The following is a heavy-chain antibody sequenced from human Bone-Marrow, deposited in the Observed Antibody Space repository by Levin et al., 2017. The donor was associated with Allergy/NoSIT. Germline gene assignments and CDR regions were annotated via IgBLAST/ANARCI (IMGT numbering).Heavy chain of an antibody. CDR1: GGSFSGYY. CDR3: ARVYYDYVWGSYRTYYMDV. D-gene: IGHD3-16*02. J-gene: IGHJ6*03. CDR2: INHSGST. V-gene: IGHV4-34*01. Sequence: PSETLSLTCAVYGGSFSGYYWSWIRQPPGKGLEWIGEINHSGSTNYNPSLKSRVTISVDTSKNQFSLKLSSVTAADTAVYYCARVYYDYVWGSYRTYYMDVWGEGTTVTVSS.